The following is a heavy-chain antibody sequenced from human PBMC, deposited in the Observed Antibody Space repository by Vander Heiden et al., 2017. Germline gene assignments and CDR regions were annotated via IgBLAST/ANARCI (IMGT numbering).Heavy chain of an antibody. CDR2: MNPNSGNT. Sequence: QVQLVQSGAEVKKPGASVKVCCKASRSTYTSYDINWVRQATGKVREGMGWMNPNSGNTSYAQKFQGRVTMTRNTSISTAYMELSSLRSEDTAVYYCARGRWELLGEIDYWGQGTLVTVSS. CDR3: ARGRWELLGEIDY. J-gene: IGHJ4*02. V-gene: IGHV1-8*01. CDR1: RSTYTSYD. D-gene: IGHD1-26*01.